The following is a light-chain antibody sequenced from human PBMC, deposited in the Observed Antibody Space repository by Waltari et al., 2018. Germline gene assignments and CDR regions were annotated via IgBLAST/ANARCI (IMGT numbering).Light chain of an antibody. CDR2: SAA. Sequence: DIQMTQSPSSLSASVGDRVTITCRASQDIRNELGWYQQKPRKAPKRLIYSAAGLHSWVPTEFPGSGSGTEFTLTISSLQPEDFATYYCLQHNSYPLTFGQGTKVEIK. CDR1: QDIRNE. CDR3: LQHNSYPLT. V-gene: IGKV1-17*01. J-gene: IGKJ1*01.